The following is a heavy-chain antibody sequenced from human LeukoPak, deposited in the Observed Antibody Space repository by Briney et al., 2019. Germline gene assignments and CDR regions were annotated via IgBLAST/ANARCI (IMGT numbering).Heavy chain of an antibody. D-gene: IGHD6-13*01. CDR3: ARVGSSSWYDWYFDL. Sequence: SETLSLTCTVSGYSISSGYYWGWIRQPPGKGLEWIGSIYHSGSTYYNPSLKSRVTISVDTSKNQFSLKLSSVTAADTAVYYCARVGSSSWYDWYFDLWGRGTLVTVSS. V-gene: IGHV4-38-2*02. CDR2: IYHSGST. CDR1: GYSISSGYY. J-gene: IGHJ2*01.